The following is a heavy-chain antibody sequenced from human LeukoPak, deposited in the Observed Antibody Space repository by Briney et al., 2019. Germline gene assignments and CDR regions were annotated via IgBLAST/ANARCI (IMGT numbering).Heavy chain of an antibody. CDR1: GYTFTSYG. D-gene: IGHD3-10*01. V-gene: IGHV1-18*01. CDR3: ARESALWFGEQFDY. J-gene: IGHJ4*02. Sequence: ASVKVSCKASGYTFTSYGISWVRQAPGQGLEWMGWISAYNGNTNYAQKLQGRVTMATDTSTRTAYMELRSLRSDDTAVYYCARESALWFGEQFDYWGQGTLVTVSS. CDR2: ISAYNGNT.